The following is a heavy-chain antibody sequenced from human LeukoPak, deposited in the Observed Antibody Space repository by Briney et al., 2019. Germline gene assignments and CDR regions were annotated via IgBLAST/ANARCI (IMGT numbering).Heavy chain of an antibody. D-gene: IGHD2-2*01. CDR2: ISSSTSGSTI. Sequence: QPGGSLRLSCAASGFTFSRHEMNWVRQAPGKGLEWVSYISSSTSGSTIYYADSVKGRFTISRDNAKNSLYLQLNSLRAEDTAVYYCARGGYCSSTICYVFNAFDIWGQGTMVTVSS. CDR3: ARGGYCSSTICYVFNAFDI. J-gene: IGHJ3*02. CDR1: GFTFSRHE. V-gene: IGHV3-48*03.